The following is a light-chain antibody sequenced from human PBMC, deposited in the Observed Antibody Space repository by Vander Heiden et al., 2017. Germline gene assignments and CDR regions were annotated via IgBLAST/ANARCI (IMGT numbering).Light chain of an antibody. CDR3: QQYGSSPPWT. V-gene: IGKV3-20*01. Sequence: EIGLTQSPGTLSLSPGERPTLSCRARQSVSSSYLAWYQQKPGQAPRLLIYTTSSSATALPDTFHPNTSSSTFTLPISRLDPEDFAVYYCQQYGSSPPWTFGQGTKVEIK. J-gene: IGKJ1*01. CDR2: TTS. CDR1: QSVSSSY.